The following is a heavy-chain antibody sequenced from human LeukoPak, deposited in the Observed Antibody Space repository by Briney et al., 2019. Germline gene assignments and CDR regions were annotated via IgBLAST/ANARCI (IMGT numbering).Heavy chain of an antibody. CDR1: GFTFSSYG. J-gene: IGHJ1*01. V-gene: IGHV3-30*02. CDR2: IRYDGSNK. D-gene: IGHD3-22*01. Sequence: PGGSLRLSCAASGFTFSSYGMHWVRQAPGKGLEWVAFIRYDGSNKYYTDSVKGRFTISRDNSKNTLYLQMNSLRAEDTAVYYCAKDDSSGYYPEYFQHWGQGTLVTASS. CDR3: AKDDSSGYYPEYFQH.